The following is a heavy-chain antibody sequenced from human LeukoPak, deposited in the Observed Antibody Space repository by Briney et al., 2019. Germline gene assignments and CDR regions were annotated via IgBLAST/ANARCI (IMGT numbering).Heavy chain of an antibody. CDR2: ISSSGNTI. D-gene: IGHD3-22*01. Sequence: PGGSLRLSCAASGFTFSSYEMNWVRQAPGKGLEWISSISSSGNTISYADSLKGRFIISRDNAKNSLYLQMNSLRAEDTAVYYCARAKYYYDNSGYYSEGSAFDFWGQGTMVTVSS. J-gene: IGHJ3*01. V-gene: IGHV3-48*03. CDR1: GFTFSSYE. CDR3: ARAKYYYDNSGYYSEGSAFDF.